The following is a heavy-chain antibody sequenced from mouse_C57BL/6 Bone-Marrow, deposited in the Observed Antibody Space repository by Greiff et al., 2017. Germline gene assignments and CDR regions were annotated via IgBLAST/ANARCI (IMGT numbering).Heavy chain of an antibody. CDR3: ARGPPYYYGSSFAYCYFDV. J-gene: IGHJ1*03. V-gene: IGHV1-4*01. CDR2: INPSSGYT. CDR1: GYTFTSYT. Sequence: VQLQQSGAELARPGASVKMSCKASGYTFTSYTMHWVKQRPGQGLEWIGYINPSSGYTKYNQKFKDKATLTADKSSSTAYMQLSSLTSEDSAVYYCARGPPYYYGSSFAYCYFDVWGTGTTVTVSS. D-gene: IGHD1-1*01.